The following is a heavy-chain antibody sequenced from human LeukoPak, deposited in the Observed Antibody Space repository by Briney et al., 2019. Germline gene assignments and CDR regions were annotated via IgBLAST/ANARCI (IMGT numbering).Heavy chain of an antibody. Sequence: GGSLRLSCTASGFTFSSNAMSWVRQAPGKGLGWVSAISGSGGSTYYADSVKGRFTISRDNSKNTLYLQMNSLRAEDTAVYYCAKGGGWYYYFDYWGQGTLVTVSS. V-gene: IGHV3-23*01. D-gene: IGHD6-19*01. CDR2: ISGSGGST. CDR1: GFTFSSNA. J-gene: IGHJ4*02. CDR3: AKGGGWYYYFDY.